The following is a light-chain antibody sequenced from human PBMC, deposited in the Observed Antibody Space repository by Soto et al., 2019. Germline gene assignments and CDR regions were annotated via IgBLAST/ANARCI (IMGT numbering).Light chain of an antibody. V-gene: IGKV1-5*01. CDR3: QQCASYSTWS. CDR2: DAS. Sequence: DIQMTQSPSTLSASVGDRVTITCRASQSISSWLAWYQQKPGKAPKLLVYDASSLESGVTSRFSGSGSGTEFTLTISSLQPDDFATYYCQQCASYSTWSVGQGTKVGI. CDR1: QSISSW. J-gene: IGKJ1*01.